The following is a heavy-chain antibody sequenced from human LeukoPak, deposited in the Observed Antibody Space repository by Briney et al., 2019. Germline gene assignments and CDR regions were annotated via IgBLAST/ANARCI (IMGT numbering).Heavy chain of an antibody. CDR3: ARAPDAIISSLVGATLFDY. CDR2: IYHSGST. CDR1: GGSISSSNW. Sequence: SETLSLTCAVSGGSISSSNWWSWVRQPPGKGLEWIGEIYHSGSTNYNPSLKSRVAISVDKSKNQFSLKLSSVTAADTAVYYCARAPDAIISSLVGATLFDYWGQGTLVTVSS. J-gene: IGHJ4*02. D-gene: IGHD1-26*01. V-gene: IGHV4-4*02.